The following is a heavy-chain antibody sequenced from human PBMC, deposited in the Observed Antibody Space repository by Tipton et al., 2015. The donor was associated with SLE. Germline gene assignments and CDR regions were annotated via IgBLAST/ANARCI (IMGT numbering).Heavy chain of an antibody. CDR1: GGSISSSSYY. CDR2: IYYSGST. V-gene: IGHV4-39*07. CDR3: ARDPTGTTPYAFDI. Sequence: TLSLTCTVSGGSISSSSYYWGWIRQPPGKGLEWIGSIYYSGSTYYNPSLKSRVTISVDTSKNQFSLKLSSVTAADTAVYYCARDPTGTTPYAFDIWGQGTIVTVSS. J-gene: IGHJ3*02. D-gene: IGHD1-1*01.